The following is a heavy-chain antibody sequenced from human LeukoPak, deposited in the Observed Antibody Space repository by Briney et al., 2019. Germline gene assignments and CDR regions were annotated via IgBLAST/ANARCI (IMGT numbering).Heavy chain of an antibody. Sequence: GSLRLSCAASGFTFSSYTMSWVRQAPGRGLEWVSTITTSDGNTYYADSVKGRFTVSRDNSKNTLFLQMNSLRAEDTAVYYCAKDGGLWVSAHWGDSWGRGTLVTVSS. CDR3: AKDGGLWVSAHWGDS. CDR2: ITTSDGNT. CDR1: GFTFSSYT. J-gene: IGHJ4*02. D-gene: IGHD7-27*01. V-gene: IGHV3-23*01.